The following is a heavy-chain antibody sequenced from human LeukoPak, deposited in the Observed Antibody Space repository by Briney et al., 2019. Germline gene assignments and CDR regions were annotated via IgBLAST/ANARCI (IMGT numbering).Heavy chain of an antibody. J-gene: IGHJ1*01. CDR2: IRNDESNK. CDR3: AKDSRSAAAMFQH. D-gene: IGHD6-13*01. V-gene: IGHV3-30*02. Sequence: GGSLRLSCAASGFTFNDYYMSWVRQAPGKGLEWVAFIRNDESNKNYADSVKGRFTISRDNSKNTLYLQMNSLRVEDTAVYYCAKDSRSAAAMFQHWGQGTLVTVSS. CDR1: GFTFNDYY.